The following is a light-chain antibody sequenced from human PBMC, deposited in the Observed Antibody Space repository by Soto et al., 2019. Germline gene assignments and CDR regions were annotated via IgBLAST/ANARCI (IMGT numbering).Light chain of an antibody. CDR1: RSVSSN. J-gene: IGKJ2*01. CDR3: QQYYNWPPYT. CDR2: GAS. Sequence: EIVMTQSPATLSVSPGERATLSCRASRSVSSNLAWFQQKPGQAPRLLIYGASTRATGIPARFSGSGSGTEFTLTLSSLQSEDFAVYYCQQYYNWPPYTFGQGTKLEIK. V-gene: IGKV3-15*01.